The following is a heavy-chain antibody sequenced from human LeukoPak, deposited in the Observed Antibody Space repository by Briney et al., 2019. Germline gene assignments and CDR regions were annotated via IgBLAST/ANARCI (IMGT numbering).Heavy chain of an antibody. D-gene: IGHD6-19*01. CDR1: GFTFSSYA. Sequence: AGGSLRLSCAASGFTFSSYAMSWVRQAPGKGLEWVSAISGGGSTTYYADSVKGRLTISRDNSKNTLYLQMNSLRAEDTAVYYCARDWIAAVAGTRMGLPDYWGQGTLVTVSS. J-gene: IGHJ4*02. CDR2: ISGGGSTT. V-gene: IGHV3-23*01. CDR3: ARDWIAAVAGTRMGLPDY.